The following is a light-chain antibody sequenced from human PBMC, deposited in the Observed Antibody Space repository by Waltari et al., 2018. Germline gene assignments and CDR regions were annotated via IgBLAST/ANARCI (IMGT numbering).Light chain of an antibody. CDR1: QSLLQRTGYNH. Sequence: IVMTQSPLSLPVTPGEPASISCRSSQSLLQRTGYNHLDWYRKKPGQSPQLLISFASTRAAGVPDRFSGSGSGTDFTLKISRVEAEDIGVYYCMKALQTPITFGQGTRLE. CDR3: MKALQTPIT. CDR2: FAS. J-gene: IGKJ5*01. V-gene: IGKV2-28*01.